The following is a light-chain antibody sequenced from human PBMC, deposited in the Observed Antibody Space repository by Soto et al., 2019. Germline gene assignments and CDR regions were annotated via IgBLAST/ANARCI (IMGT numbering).Light chain of an antibody. CDR2: LEGSGSY. Sequence: QSVLTQSSSASASLGSSVKLTCTLSSGHSSYIIAWHQQQPGKAPRYLMKLEGSGSYNKGSGVPYRFSGSSAGADRYLIITYLQSEGEAEYFCDIWARTTRVLGGGIMLTVL. V-gene: IGLV4-60*03. CDR1: SGHSSYI. CDR3: DIWARTTRV. J-gene: IGLJ2*01.